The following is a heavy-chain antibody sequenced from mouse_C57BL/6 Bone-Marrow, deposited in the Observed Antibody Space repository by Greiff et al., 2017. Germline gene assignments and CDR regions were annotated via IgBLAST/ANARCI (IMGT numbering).Heavy chain of an antibody. J-gene: IGHJ2*01. V-gene: IGHV1-69*01. Sequence: QVQLQQPGAELVMPGASVKLSCKASGYTFTSYWTHWVKQRPGQGLEWIGEIDPSDSYTNYNQKFKGKSTLTVDKSSSTAYMQLSSLTSEDSAVYYCARGGYWGQGTTLTVSS. CDR1: GYTFTSYW. CDR3: ARGGY. CDR2: IDPSDSYT.